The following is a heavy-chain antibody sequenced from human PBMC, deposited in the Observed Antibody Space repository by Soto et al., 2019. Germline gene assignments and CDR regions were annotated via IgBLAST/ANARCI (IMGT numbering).Heavy chain of an antibody. CDR1: GLTISASW. V-gene: IGHV3-7*01. CDR2: IKQDGTEK. CDR3: AKNAGGIDY. Sequence: GGSLRLSCAASGLTISASWMTWVRQAPGKGLEWVANIKQDGTEKYYVDSVKGRFTISRDNAKNSLYLQMNSLRAEDTAIYYCAKNAGGIDYCGQGTLVTVSS. D-gene: IGHD6-25*01. J-gene: IGHJ4*02.